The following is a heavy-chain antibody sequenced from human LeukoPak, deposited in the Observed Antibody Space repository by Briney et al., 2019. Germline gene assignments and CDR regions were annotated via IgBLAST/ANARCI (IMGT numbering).Heavy chain of an antibody. CDR2: IFYSGNT. CDR1: GGSITSNY. V-gene: IGHV4-59*08. D-gene: IGHD4-17*01. CDR3: ARLLRSVTTSAIWYFDL. J-gene: IGHJ2*01. Sequence: SETLSLTCTVSGGSITSNYWSWIRQPPGKGLGWIGYIFYSGNTNYNPSLKSRVTISLDMSKTQFSLKLSSVTAADTAVYYCARLLRSVTTSAIWYFDLWGRGTLVTVSS.